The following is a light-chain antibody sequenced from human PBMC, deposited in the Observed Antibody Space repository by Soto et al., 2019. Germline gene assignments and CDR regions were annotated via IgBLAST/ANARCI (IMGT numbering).Light chain of an antibody. CDR2: AAS. CDR3: QQANSFTIT. CDR1: QGISSW. J-gene: IGKJ5*01. Sequence: EIQLTQSPSSVSASVGDRVTITCRASQGISSWLAWYQQKPGKAPKLLIYAASSLQSGVPTRFSGSVSGTDGTITISSLKPEDGSTYYCQQANSFTITFGQGTRLEIK. V-gene: IGKV1-12*01.